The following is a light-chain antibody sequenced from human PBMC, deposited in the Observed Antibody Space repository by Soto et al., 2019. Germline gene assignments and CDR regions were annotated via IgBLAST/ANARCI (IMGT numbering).Light chain of an antibody. CDR2: GAS. J-gene: IGKJ1*01. Sequence: EIVLTRSPGTLSLSAGERATLSCRASQSVSSSYLAWYQQKPGQAPRLLIYGASSRATGIPDRFSGSGSGTDFTLTISRLEPEDFAVYYCQQYGSSPQTFGQGTKVAIK. CDR1: QSVSSSY. CDR3: QQYGSSPQT. V-gene: IGKV3-20*01.